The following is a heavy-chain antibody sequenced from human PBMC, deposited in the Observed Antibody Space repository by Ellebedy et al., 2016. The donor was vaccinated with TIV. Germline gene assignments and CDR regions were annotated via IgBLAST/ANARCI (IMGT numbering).Heavy chain of an antibody. CDR1: GGSISSYY. Sequence: SETLSLXXTASGGSISSYYWSWIRQPPGKGLEWIGYIYYSGSTNYNPSLKSRVTISVDTSKNQFSLKLSSVTAADTAVYYCARASGSPWGQGTLVTVSS. V-gene: IGHV4-59*13. D-gene: IGHD6-19*01. CDR3: ARASGSP. CDR2: IYYSGST. J-gene: IGHJ5*02.